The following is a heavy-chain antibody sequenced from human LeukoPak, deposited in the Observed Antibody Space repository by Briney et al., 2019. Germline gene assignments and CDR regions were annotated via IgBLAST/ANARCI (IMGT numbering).Heavy chain of an antibody. D-gene: IGHD3-3*01. V-gene: IGHV3-7*01. CDR1: GFTFSSYW. CDR2: IKQDGSEK. J-gene: IGHJ4*02. Sequence: GGSLRLSCAASGFTFSSYWMSWVRQAPVKGLEWVANIKQDGSEKYYVDSVKGRFTISRDNAKNSLYLQMNSLRAEDTAVYYCAREYYDFWSGYQNFDYWGQGTLVTVSS. CDR3: AREYYDFWSGYQNFDY.